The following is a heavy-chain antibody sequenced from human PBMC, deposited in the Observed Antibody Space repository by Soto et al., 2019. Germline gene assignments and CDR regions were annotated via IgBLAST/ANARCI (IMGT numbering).Heavy chain of an antibody. CDR1: GFNFSDSY. V-gene: IGHV3-11*06. CDR3: ASRVRQHLPPLGP. D-gene: IGHD6-13*01. CDR2: ITSSSVQT. J-gene: IGHJ5*02. Sequence: QVHLVESGGGLVKPGGSLRLSCTASGFNFSDSYMTWIRQVPGKGLEWLSFITSSSVQTRYADSVKGRFTISRDNAMNSLSLQMNSLRPEDTAVYYCASRVRQHLPPLGPWGQGTLVIVSA.